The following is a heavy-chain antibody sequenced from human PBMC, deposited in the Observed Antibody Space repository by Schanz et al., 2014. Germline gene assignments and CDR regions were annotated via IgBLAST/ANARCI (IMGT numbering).Heavy chain of an antibody. J-gene: IGHJ4*02. V-gene: IGHV3-33*08. CDR2: IWFDGSKT. CDR1: GFTFTTFA. CDR3: ARGTPFLCDY. D-gene: IGHD3-16*01. Sequence: EQVLESGGGFVQPGGSLRLSCATSGFTFTTFAMTWVRQTPVKGLEWVATIWFDGSKTDYADSVKGRFTISRDSARNSLYLQMSSLRAEDTAVYYCARGTPFLCDYWGQGTLVTVSS.